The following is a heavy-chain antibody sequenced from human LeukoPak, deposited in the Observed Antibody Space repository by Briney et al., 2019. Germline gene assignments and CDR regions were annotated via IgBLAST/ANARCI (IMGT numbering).Heavy chain of an antibody. Sequence: GGSLRLSCAASGFTFSSYAMHWVRQAPGKGLEWVANIKPDGSAKYYVDSVRGRFTISRDNAKNSLSLQMNSLRAEDTAVYYCAGYGHDGGLDYWGQGTLVTASS. CDR2: IKPDGSAK. CDR3: AGYGHDGGLDY. CDR1: GFTFSSYA. J-gene: IGHJ4*02. D-gene: IGHD3-16*01. V-gene: IGHV3-7*04.